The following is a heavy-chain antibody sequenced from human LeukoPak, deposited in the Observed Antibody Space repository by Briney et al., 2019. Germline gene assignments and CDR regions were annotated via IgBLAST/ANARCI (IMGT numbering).Heavy chain of an antibody. CDR3: ARSLRGAAHHFDY. CDR1: GGXISGSSYY. D-gene: IGHD6-6*01. Sequence: PSETLSLTCTVSGGXISGSSYYWGWIRQPPGKGLEWIGSIYYSGNTYYNPSLKSRVTISVDTSKNQFSLKLSSVTAADTAVYYCARSLRGAAHHFDYWGQGTLVTVSS. V-gene: IGHV4-39*01. CDR2: IYYSGNT. J-gene: IGHJ4*02.